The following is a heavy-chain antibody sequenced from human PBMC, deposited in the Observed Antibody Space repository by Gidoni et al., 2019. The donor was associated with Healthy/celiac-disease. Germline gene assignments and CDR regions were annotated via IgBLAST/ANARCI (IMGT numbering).Heavy chain of an antibody. CDR2: TSYDGSNQ. V-gene: IGHV3-30*18. D-gene: IGHD6-13*01. CDR1: GFTLSRYG. CDR3: AKEGLVAAAVTYYYYMDV. Sequence: VQLGESGGGVVQAGRSLRLSCAASGFTLSRYGMHWVRQAPGKVLEWVAVTSYDGSNQYYADSVKGRFTISRDNSKNTLYLQMNSLRAEDTAVYYCAKEGLVAAAVTYYYYMDVWGKGTTVTVSS. J-gene: IGHJ6*03.